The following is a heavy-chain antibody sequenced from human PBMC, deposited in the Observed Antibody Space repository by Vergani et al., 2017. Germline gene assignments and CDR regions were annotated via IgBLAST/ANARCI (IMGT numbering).Heavy chain of an antibody. CDR3: ARDRAKLRLESANWFDP. CDR2: ISAYNGHT. J-gene: IGHJ5*02. D-gene: IGHD3-3*01. Sequence: QVQLVQSGAEVKKPGASVKVSCKASGYTFTSYGISWVRQAPGQVLEWMGWISAYNGHTNYAQKLQGRVTMTTDTSTSTAYMELRSLRSDDTAVYYCARDRAKLRLESANWFDPWGQGTLVTVSS. V-gene: IGHV1-18*01. CDR1: GYTFTSYG.